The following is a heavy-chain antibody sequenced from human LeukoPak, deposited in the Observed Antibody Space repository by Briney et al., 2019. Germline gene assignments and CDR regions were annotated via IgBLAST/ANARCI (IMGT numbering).Heavy chain of an antibody. CDR2: IRYDGSDK. J-gene: IGHJ4*02. CDR1: GFTFSRHS. Sequence: PGGSLRLSCAASGFTFSRHSINWVRQAPGKGLEWVAFIRYDGSDKSYADSVKGRFTISRDNSENTLYLQINSLRVEDTAVYYCAKDTPTTGYHLDSWGQGTLVTVSS. CDR3: AKDTPTTGYHLDS. V-gene: IGHV3-30*02. D-gene: IGHD1-1*01.